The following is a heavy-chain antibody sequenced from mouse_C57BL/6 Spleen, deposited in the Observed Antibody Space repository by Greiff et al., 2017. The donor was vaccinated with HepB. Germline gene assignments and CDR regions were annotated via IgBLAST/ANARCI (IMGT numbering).Heavy chain of an antibody. Sequence: QVQLQHPGAELVKPGASVKMSCKASGYTFTSYWITWVKQRPGQGLEWIGDIYPGSGSTNYNEKFKSKATLTVDTSSSTAYMQLSSLTSEDSAVYYCAREGYYSNYVRYFDYWGQGTTLTVSS. V-gene: IGHV1-55*01. CDR3: AREGYYSNYVRYFDY. J-gene: IGHJ2*01. D-gene: IGHD2-5*01. CDR1: GYTFTSYW. CDR2: IYPGSGST.